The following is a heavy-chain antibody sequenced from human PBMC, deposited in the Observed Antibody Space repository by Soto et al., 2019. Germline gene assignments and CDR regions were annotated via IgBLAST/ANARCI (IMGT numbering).Heavy chain of an antibody. CDR2: IIPIFGTA. J-gene: IGHJ5*02. V-gene: IGHV1-69*05. Sequence: GASVKVSCKASGGTFSSYAISWVRQAPGQGLEWMGGIIPIFGTANYAQKLQGRVTMTTDTSTSTAYMELRSLRSDDTAVYYCARVGVISYRPWFDPWGQGTLVTVSS. CDR1: GGTFSSYA. CDR3: ARVGVISYRPWFDP. D-gene: IGHD3-10*01.